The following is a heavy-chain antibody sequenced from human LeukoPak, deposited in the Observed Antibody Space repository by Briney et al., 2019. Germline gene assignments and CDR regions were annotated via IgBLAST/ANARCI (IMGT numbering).Heavy chain of an antibody. CDR1: GGSFSGYS. V-gene: IGHV4-34*01. J-gene: IGHJ4*02. Sequence: SETLSLTCAIYGGSFSGYSWTWIRRPPGKGLEWIGEFSHSGFPVYNPSLGGRVTISIDTSKNQFSLKLSSVTAADTAVYYCATGVEMATLKKLSYFDYWGQGTLVTVSS. CDR2: FSHSGFP. D-gene: IGHD5-24*01. CDR3: ATGVEMATLKKLSYFDY.